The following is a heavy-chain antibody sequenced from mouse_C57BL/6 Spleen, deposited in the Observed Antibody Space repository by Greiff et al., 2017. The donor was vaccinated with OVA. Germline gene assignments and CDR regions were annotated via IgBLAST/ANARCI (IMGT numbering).Heavy chain of an antibody. CDR3: TTDGYYGAMDY. CDR1: GFNIKDYY. V-gene: IGHV14-1*01. CDR2: IDPEGGDT. Sequence: VQLQQSGAELVRPGASVKLSCTASGFNIKDYYIHWVKQRPEQGLEWIGRIDPEGGDTEYAPKFQGKATMTADTSSNTAYLELSSLTSEDTAVYYCTTDGYYGAMDYWGQGTSVTVSS. D-gene: IGHD2-3*01. J-gene: IGHJ4*01.